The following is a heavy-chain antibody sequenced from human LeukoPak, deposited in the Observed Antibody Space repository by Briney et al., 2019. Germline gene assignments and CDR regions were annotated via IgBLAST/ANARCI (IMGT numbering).Heavy chain of an antibody. J-gene: IGHJ5*02. D-gene: IGHD4-17*01. CDR1: GGSIGSGGYS. Sequence: SQTLSLTCAVSGGSIGSGGYSWSWIRQPPGKGLEWIGYIYHSGSTYYNPSLKSRVTISVDRSKNQFSLKLSSVTAADTAVYYCARTTVVTPGGPSWFDPWGQGTLVTVSS. V-gene: IGHV4-30-2*01. CDR2: IYHSGST. CDR3: ARTTVVTPGGPSWFDP.